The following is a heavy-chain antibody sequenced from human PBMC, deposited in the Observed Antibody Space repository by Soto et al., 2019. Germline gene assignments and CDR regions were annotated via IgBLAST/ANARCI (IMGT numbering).Heavy chain of an antibody. D-gene: IGHD2-15*01. CDR2: ISNNGAHT. CDR3: ASRGYVRRGPNVYMDV. Sequence: EAQLVESGGGLVQPGGSLRLSCAASGFTFSNYEMHWVRQAPGKGLEYVSGISNNGAHTDYAKSVKGRFTISRDKSQNTLYLQIGSRRDEDMALYYCASRGYVRRGPNVYMDVWGKGTTVTVAS. V-gene: IGHV3-64*01. CDR1: GFTFSNYE. J-gene: IGHJ6*03.